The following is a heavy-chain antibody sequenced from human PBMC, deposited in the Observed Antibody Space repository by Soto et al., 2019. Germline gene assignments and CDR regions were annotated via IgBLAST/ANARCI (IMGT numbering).Heavy chain of an antibody. CDR3: AKGQKVGATFYYYYGMEV. Sequence: PGESLNISCKGSGYSFTNYWIGWVRQMPGKGLEWMGIIYPGDSHAIYSPSFQGQVTMSADKSISTAYLQWSSLRAEDTAVYYCAKGQKVGATFYYYYGMEVWGQGTTVTVSS. V-gene: IGHV5-51*01. CDR1: GYSFTNYW. D-gene: IGHD1-26*01. CDR2: IYPGDSHA. J-gene: IGHJ6*02.